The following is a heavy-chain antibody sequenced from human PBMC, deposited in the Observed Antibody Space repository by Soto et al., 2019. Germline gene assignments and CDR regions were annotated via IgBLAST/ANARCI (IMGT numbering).Heavy chain of an antibody. CDR1: GFTFSSYA. CDR2: ISYDGSNK. Sequence: GGSLRLSCAASGFTFSSYAMHWVRQAPGKGLEWVAVISYDGSNKYYADSVKGRFTISRDNSKNTLYLQMNSLRAEDTAVYYCAREDPAYYYYYGMDVWGQGTTVTVSS. J-gene: IGHJ6*02. V-gene: IGHV3-30-3*01. CDR3: AREDPAYYYYYGMDV.